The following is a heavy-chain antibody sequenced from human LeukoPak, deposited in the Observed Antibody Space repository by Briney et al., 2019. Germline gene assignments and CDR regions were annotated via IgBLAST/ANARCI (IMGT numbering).Heavy chain of an antibody. D-gene: IGHD1-7*01. Sequence: SETLSLTCTVSGGSMIDYYWTWIRQPPGKGLEWIGYIYHSGTTTYNPSLESRVTISVDTSKNQFSLKLRSMTAADTAIYSCVRHGLPDWNYDFWGPGTLVTVSS. CDR1: GGSMIDYY. V-gene: IGHV4-59*08. CDR2: IYHSGTT. J-gene: IGHJ4*02. CDR3: VRHGLPDWNYDF.